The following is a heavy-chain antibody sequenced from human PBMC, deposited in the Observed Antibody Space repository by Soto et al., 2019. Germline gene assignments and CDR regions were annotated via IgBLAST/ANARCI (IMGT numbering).Heavy chain of an antibody. Sequence: EVQLVESGGGLVQPGGSLKLSCAASGFTFSGSAMHWVRQASGKGLEWVGRIRSKANSYATAYAASVKGRFTISRDDSKNTAYLQMNSLKTEDTAVYYCTGTYYVFWSGYFCSYWGQGTLVTVSS. CDR3: TGTYYVFWSGYFCSY. CDR1: GFTFSGSA. J-gene: IGHJ4*02. CDR2: IRSKANSYAT. V-gene: IGHV3-73*02. D-gene: IGHD3-3*01.